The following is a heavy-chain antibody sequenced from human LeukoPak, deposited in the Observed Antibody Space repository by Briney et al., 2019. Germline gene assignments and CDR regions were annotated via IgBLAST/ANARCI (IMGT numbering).Heavy chain of an antibody. CDR2: MNPNSGNT. V-gene: IGHV1-8*01. J-gene: IGHJ5*02. CDR3: ARGMESNLIGWFDP. Sequence: ASVKVSCKASGYTFTSYAINWVRQASGQGLEWMGWMNPNSGNTTYAQRFQGRVTMTRDTSISTAYMELSSLRSEDTAVYYCARGMESNLIGWFDPWGQGTLVTVSS. D-gene: IGHD3-22*01. CDR1: GYTFTSYA.